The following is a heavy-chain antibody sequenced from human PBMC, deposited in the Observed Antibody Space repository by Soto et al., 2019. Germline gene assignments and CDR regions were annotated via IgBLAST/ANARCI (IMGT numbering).Heavy chain of an antibody. D-gene: IGHD5-12*01. CDR1: GYTFTSYD. J-gene: IGHJ5*02. Sequence: QVQLVQSGAEVKKPGASVKVSCKASGYTFTSYDINWVRQATGQGLEWMGWMNPNSGKTGYAQKFQGRVTMTRNTSISTAYMELSSLRSEYTAVYYCARGTTEGYSGYRNWFDPWGQGTLVTVSS. CDR3: ARGTTEGYSGYRNWFDP. CDR2: MNPNSGKT. V-gene: IGHV1-8*01.